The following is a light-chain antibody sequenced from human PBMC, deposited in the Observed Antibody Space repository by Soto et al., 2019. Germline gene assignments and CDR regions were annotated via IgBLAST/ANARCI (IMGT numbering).Light chain of an antibody. J-gene: IGKJ4*01. CDR1: QSVSSN. CDR3: QQYNNWPLT. V-gene: IGKV3-15*01. Sequence: EIVMTQSPATMSVSPGERATLSCRASQSVSSNLAWYQQKPGQAPRLLIYGASTSATGIPARFSGSGSGTEFTLTIRSLQAEDFAVYYCQQYNNWPLTFGGGTKVEIK. CDR2: GAS.